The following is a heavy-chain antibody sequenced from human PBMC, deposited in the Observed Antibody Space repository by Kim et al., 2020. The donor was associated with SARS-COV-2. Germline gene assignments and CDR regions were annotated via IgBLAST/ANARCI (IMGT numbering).Heavy chain of an antibody. Sequence: SSTIYYAESVKGRFTISRDNAKNSLYLQMNSLRDEDTAVYYCARDEGVDYWGQGTLVTVSS. CDR2: SSTI. J-gene: IGHJ4*02. V-gene: IGHV3-48*02. D-gene: IGHD3-16*01. CDR3: ARDEGVDY.